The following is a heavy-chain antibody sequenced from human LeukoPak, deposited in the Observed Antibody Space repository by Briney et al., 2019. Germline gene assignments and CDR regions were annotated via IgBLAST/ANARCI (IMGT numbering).Heavy chain of an antibody. CDR2: INPNSGGT. CDR1: GYSFTGYY. J-gene: IGHJ4*02. Sequence: ASVKVSCKASGYSFTGYYMHWVRQPPGQGREWMGCINPNSGGTDYAQKFQGRVTMTRDTSISTAYMELSRLTSDDAAVYYCAGLSGYDPYYFDYWGQGTLVAVSS. CDR3: AGLSGYDPYYFDY. D-gene: IGHD5-12*01. V-gene: IGHV1-2*02.